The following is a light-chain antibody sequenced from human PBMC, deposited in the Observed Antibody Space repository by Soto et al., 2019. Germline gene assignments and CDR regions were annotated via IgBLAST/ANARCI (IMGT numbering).Light chain of an antibody. Sequence: DIQMTQSPSSLSAFVGDRVTITCRASQDISNYLAWYQQKPGKVPELLIYTASTLHSGVPSRFSGSGSGTDFTLTISSLQPEDVATYYCQNYNSALITFGPGTKVDIK. CDR1: QDISNY. CDR3: QNYNSALIT. CDR2: TAS. J-gene: IGKJ3*01. V-gene: IGKV1-27*01.